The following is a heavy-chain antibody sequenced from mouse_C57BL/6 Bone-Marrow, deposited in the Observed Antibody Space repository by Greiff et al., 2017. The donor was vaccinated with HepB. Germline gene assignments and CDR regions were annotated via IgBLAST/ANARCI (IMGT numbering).Heavy chain of an antibody. Sequence: VQLKESGGGLVQPKGSLKLSCAASGFSFNTYAMNWVRQAPGKGLEWVARIRSKSNNYATYYADSVKDRFTISRDDSESMLYLQMNNLKTEDTAMYYCVKPRGYYGYFDVWGTGTTVTVSS. J-gene: IGHJ1*03. CDR3: VKPRGYYGYFDV. CDR1: GFSFNTYA. V-gene: IGHV10-1*01. CDR2: IRSKSNNYAT. D-gene: IGHD2-2*01.